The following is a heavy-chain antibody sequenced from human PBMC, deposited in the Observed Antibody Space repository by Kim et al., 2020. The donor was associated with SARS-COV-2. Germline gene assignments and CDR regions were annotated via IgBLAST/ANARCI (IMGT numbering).Heavy chain of an antibody. V-gene: IGHV1-24*01. CDR2: FNPEDGAT. D-gene: IGHD3-3*01. J-gene: IGHJ6*02. Sequence: ASVKVSCKVSGYTLTDFSMHWVRQAPGKGLEWMGGFNPEDGATIYAQKFQGRVTMTADTSTDTAYMELSSLRSEDTAVYYCATSPVLRVLVWLSYRTRPNYYYYGMDIWGQGTTVTVSS. CDR1: GYTLTDFS. CDR3: ATSPVLRVLVWLSYRTRPNYYYYGMDI.